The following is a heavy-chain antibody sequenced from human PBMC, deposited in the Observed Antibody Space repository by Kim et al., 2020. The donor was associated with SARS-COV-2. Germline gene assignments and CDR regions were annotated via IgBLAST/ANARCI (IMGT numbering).Heavy chain of an antibody. CDR2: IIPIFGTA. CDR1: GGTFSSSA. Sequence: SVKVSCKSSGGTFSSSAISWVRQAPGQGLEWMGGIIPIFGTANYAQKFQARVTLTADESTSTAYMELSSLRSEDTAVYYCARDPAPYDSCGYRYFQHWG. V-gene: IGHV1-69*13. J-gene: IGHJ1*01. D-gene: IGHD3-22*01. CDR3: ARDPAPYDSCGYRYFQH.